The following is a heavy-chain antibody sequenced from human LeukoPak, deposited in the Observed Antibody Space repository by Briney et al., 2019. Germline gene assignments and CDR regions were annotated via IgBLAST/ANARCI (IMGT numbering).Heavy chain of an antibody. J-gene: IGHJ4*02. Sequence: GGPLRLSCAASGFTFSSYSMNWVRQAPGKGLEWVSSISSSSSYIYYADSVKGRFTISRDNAKNSLYLQMNSLRAEGTAVYYCARDRIVGATPDFDYWGQGTLVTVSS. V-gene: IGHV3-21*01. CDR2: ISSSSSYI. CDR1: GFTFSSYS. CDR3: ARDRIVGATPDFDY. D-gene: IGHD1-26*01.